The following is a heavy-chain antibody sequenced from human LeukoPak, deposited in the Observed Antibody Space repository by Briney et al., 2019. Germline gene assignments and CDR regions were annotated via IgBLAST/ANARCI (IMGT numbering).Heavy chain of an antibody. D-gene: IGHD4-17*01. CDR2: ISGSGGST. Sequence: PGGSLRLSCAASGFTFSSYAMSWVRQAPGKGLEWVSAISGSGGSTYYADSVKGRFTISRDNSKNTLYLQMNSLRAEDTAVYYCAKGTIHDYGDYSILDYWGQGTLVTVSS. V-gene: IGHV3-23*01. CDR1: GFTFSSYA. J-gene: IGHJ4*02. CDR3: AKGTIHDYGDYSILDY.